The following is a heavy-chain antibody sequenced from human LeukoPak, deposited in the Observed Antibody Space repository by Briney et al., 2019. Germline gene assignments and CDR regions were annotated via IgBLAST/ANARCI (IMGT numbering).Heavy chain of an antibody. V-gene: IGHV4-59*01. CDR1: GGSMTTYY. Sequence: PSETLSLTCTVSGGSMTTYYWTWIRQPPGKGLEGIGYISYSGSTNYNPSLQSRLTISVDTSKNQFSLKLSSVTAADTAVYYCARDNLALNTLDVWGQGTTVTVSS. CDR2: ISYSGST. D-gene: IGHD2-15*01. CDR3: ARDNLALNTLDV. J-gene: IGHJ6*02.